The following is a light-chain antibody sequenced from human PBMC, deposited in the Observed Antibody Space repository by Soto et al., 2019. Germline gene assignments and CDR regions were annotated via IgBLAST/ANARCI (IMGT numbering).Light chain of an antibody. CDR2: DND. CDR3: ATWDRSLSVGV. CDR1: SSNIGNNY. V-gene: IGLV1-51*01. Sequence: QTVLTQPPSVSAAPGQKVTISCSGSSSNIGNNYVIWYQQLPGTAPKLLIYDNDKPPSGIPDRFSGSKSGTSATLGITGLQTGDEDEYYCATWDRSLSVGVFGGGTKLTVL. J-gene: IGLJ2*01.